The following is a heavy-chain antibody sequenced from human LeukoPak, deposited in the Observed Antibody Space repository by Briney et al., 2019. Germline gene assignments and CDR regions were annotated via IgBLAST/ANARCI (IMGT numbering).Heavy chain of an antibody. V-gene: IGHV4-59*08. CDR2: IYYSGST. CDR3: ARQGDYLLTVDY. J-gene: IGHJ4*02. D-gene: IGHD4-17*01. CDR1: GGSISSYY. Sequence: SETLSLTCRVSGGSISSYYWCWIRQPPGKGLEWIGYIYYSGSTNYNPSLKSRVTISVDTSKNQFSLKLSSVTAADTAVYYCARQGDYLLTVDYWGQGTLVTVSS.